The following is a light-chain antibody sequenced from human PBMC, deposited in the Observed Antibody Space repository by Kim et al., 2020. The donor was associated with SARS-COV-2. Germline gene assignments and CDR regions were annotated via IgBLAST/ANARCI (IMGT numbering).Light chain of an antibody. Sequence: ELTQPPSASGTPGQRVTISCSGTTSNIGSNYVYWYQHLPGTAPKLLIYKSDRRPSGVPDRISASESDTSASLAISGLRSEDEADYYCAAWDDRLSGWVFGGGTKVTVL. V-gene: IGLV1-47*01. CDR3: AAWDDRLSGWV. J-gene: IGLJ3*02. CDR2: KSD. CDR1: TSNIGSNY.